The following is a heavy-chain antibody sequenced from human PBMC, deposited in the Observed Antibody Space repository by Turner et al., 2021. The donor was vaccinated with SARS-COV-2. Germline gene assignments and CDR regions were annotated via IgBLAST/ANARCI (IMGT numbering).Heavy chain of an antibody. V-gene: IGHV1-2*02. Sequence: QVQLVQSGAEVKKPGASVKVSCKASGYTFTGYYMHWVRQAPGQGLEWMGWINPNSGGTNYAQKFQGRVTMTRDTAISTDYLELSRLRSDDTAVYDCARGASVTPDRYYYYYFGMDVWGQGTTVTVSS. CDR1: GYTFTGYY. D-gene: IGHD4-17*01. CDR2: INPNSGGT. CDR3: ARGASVTPDRYYYYYFGMDV. J-gene: IGHJ6*02.